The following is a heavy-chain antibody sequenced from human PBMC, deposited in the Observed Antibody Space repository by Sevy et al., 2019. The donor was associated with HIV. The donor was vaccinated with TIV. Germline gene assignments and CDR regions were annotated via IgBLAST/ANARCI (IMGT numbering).Heavy chain of an antibody. J-gene: IGHJ4*02. V-gene: IGHV3-7*01. CDR3: ARDRRTYYYDNSGYADY. CDR2: IKQDGSEK. Sequence: GGSLRLSCAASGFTFSREWMSWVRQAPGKGLEWVANIKQDGSEKNYVDSVKGRFTISRDNAKNSLYLEMNSLRAEDAAVYFCARDRRTYYYDNSGYADYWGQGTLVTVSS. D-gene: IGHD3-22*01. CDR1: GFTFSREW.